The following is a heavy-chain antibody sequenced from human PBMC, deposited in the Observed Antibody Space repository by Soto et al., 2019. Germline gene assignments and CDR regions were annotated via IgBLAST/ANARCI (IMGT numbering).Heavy chain of an antibody. CDR1: GYTFTSYW. CDR2: IYPGDSDT. Sequence: LGESLKISCRGSGYTFTSYWIAWVRQMPGKGLEWMGLIYPGDSDTRYSPSFQGQVTISADKSMNTAYLQWSSLKASDTAMYYCATRANSHEYFDFWGQGTGVTVSS. J-gene: IGHJ4*02. V-gene: IGHV5-51*01. CDR3: ATRANSHEYFDF. D-gene: IGHD4-4*01.